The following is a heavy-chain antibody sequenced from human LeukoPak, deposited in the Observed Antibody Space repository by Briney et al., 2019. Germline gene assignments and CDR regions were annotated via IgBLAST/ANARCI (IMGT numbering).Heavy chain of an antibody. CDR2: INHSGST. D-gene: IGHD3-3*01. J-gene: IGHJ4*02. Sequence: TSETLSLTCAVYGGSFSGYYWSWIRQPPGKGLEWIGEINHSGSTNYNPSLKSRVTISVDTSKNQCSLKLSSVAAADTAVYYCASLRFLEWLSGDYFDYWGQGTLVTDSS. CDR1: GGSFSGYY. V-gene: IGHV4-34*01. CDR3: ASLRFLEWLSGDYFDY.